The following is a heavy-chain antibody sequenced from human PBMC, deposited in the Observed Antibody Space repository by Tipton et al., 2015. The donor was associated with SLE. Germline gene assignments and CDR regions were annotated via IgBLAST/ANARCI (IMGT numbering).Heavy chain of an antibody. CDR3: AKSGYYGSGIFDTFDL. CDR1: GGSISSGYY. Sequence: LRLSCTVSGGSISSGYYWGWIRQSPGKGLEWIGSIFHSGSAYYNPSLKSRVTMSVDTSKNECSVRVRSVTAADTAVYYCAKSGYYGSGIFDTFDLWGQGTMVTVSS. CDR2: IFHSGSA. V-gene: IGHV4-38-2*02. J-gene: IGHJ3*01. D-gene: IGHD3-10*01.